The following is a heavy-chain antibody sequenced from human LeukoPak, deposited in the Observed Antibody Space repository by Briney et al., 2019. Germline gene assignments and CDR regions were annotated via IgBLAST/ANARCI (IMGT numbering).Heavy chain of an antibody. Sequence: SETPSLTCKVSGDSIRSGTYYWGWIRQPPGKGLEWIGSIYYSGSTYYNPSLKSRFTISVDTSKNQFSLKLSSVTAADTAVYYCARLRQDYYYDSSGSSSYFDHWGQGTLVTVSS. J-gene: IGHJ4*02. V-gene: IGHV4-39*01. D-gene: IGHD3-22*01. CDR2: IYYSGST. CDR1: GDSIRSGTYY. CDR3: ARLRQDYYYDSSGSSSYFDH.